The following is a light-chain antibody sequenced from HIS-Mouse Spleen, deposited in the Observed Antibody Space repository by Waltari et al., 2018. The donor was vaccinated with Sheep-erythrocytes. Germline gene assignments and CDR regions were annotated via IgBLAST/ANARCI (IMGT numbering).Light chain of an antibody. CDR3: CSYAGSSTPWV. CDR2: EGS. J-gene: IGLJ3*02. CDR1: SRDVGSYNF. Sequence: QSALTQPASVSGSPGQSITISCTGTSRDVGSYNFLSWYQQHPGKAPKLMIYEGSKRPSGVSNRFSGSKSGNTASLTISGLQAEDEADYYCCSYAGSSTPWVFGGGTKLTVL. V-gene: IGLV2-23*01.